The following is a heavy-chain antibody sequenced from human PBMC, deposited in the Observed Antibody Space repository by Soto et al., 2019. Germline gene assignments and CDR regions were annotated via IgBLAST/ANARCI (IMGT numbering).Heavy chain of an antibody. V-gene: IGHV3-33*01. J-gene: IGHJ4*02. Sequence: QVQLVESGGGVVQPGRSLRLSCAASGFTFSSYGMHWVRQAPGKGLEWVAVIWYDGSNKDYADSVKGRFTISRDNSKNTLDLQMNGLRAGDTAVYYCGRFRYYDRSGLDYWGQGTLVTVSS. CDR2: IWYDGSNK. D-gene: IGHD3-22*01. CDR1: GFTFSSYG. CDR3: GRFRYYDRSGLDY.